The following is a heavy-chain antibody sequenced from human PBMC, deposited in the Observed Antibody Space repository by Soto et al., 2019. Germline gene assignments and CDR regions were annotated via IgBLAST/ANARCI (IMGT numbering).Heavy chain of an antibody. J-gene: IGHJ4*02. V-gene: IGHV1-18*01. CDR2: ISAYNGNT. CDR1: GYTFTNFG. CDR3: ARGRTPIDY. Sequence: QDQLVQSGTEVKKPGASVKVSCKASGYTFTNFGISWVRQAPGQGLEWMGWISAYNGNTNYAQKWQGRVNMTTDTSKRTVYWELRRLRSEVTAVYYCARGRTPIDYWGQGTLVTVSS. D-gene: IGHD2-15*01.